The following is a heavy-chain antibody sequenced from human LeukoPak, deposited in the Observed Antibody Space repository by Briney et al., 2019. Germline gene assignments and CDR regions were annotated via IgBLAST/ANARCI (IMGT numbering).Heavy chain of an antibody. CDR2: INTDGRST. Sequence: GGSLRLSCAASGFTFSSYWMHWVRQAPGKGLVWVSHINTDGRSTNYADSVKGRFTISRDNAKNSLYLQMNSLRAEDTAVYYCARDWVVVAATQTYYFDYWGQGTLVTVSS. CDR3: ARDWVVVAATQTYYFDY. V-gene: IGHV3-74*01. D-gene: IGHD2-15*01. J-gene: IGHJ4*02. CDR1: GFTFSSYW.